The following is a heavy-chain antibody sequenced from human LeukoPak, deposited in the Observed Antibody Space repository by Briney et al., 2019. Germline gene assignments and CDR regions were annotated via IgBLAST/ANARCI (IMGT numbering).Heavy chain of an antibody. CDR2: INHSGST. CDR3: ARPARGYYGSGSRIGAFDI. V-gene: IGHV4-34*01. J-gene: IGHJ3*02. Sequence: SETLSLTCAVYGGSFSGYYWSWIRQPPGKGLEWIGEINHSGSTNYNPSLKSRVTISVYTSKNQFSLKLSSVTAADTAVYYCARPARGYYGSGSRIGAFDIWGQGTMVTVSS. CDR1: GGSFSGYY. D-gene: IGHD3-10*01.